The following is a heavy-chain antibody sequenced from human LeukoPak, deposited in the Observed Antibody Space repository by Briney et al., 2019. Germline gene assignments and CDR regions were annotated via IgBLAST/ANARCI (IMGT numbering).Heavy chain of an antibody. J-gene: IGHJ2*01. CDR2: FYTGGTT. D-gene: IGHD4-23*01. CDR3: ARTVVTLDWYFDI. CDR1: GGSISSYS. V-gene: IGHV4-4*07. Sequence: PSETLSLTCSVSGGSISSYSWNWIRQPAGKGLEWIGRFYTGGTTNYNPSLKSRVTMSIDTSKNQVSLKMRSVTVADTAAYYCARTVVTLDWYFDIWGRGTLVSVSS.